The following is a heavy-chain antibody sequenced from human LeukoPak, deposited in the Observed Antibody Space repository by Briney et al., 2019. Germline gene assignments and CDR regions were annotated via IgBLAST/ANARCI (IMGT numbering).Heavy chain of an antibody. CDR3: ARVTSSYYYMDV. Sequence: SETLSLTCTVSGGSISSSSYYWGWIRQPPGKGLEWIGSIYYSGSTYYNPSLKSRVTISVDTSKNQFSLKLSSVTAADTAVYYCARVTSSYYYMDVWGKGTMVTVSS. CDR2: IYYSGST. V-gene: IGHV4-39*07. J-gene: IGHJ6*03. CDR1: GGSISSSSYY.